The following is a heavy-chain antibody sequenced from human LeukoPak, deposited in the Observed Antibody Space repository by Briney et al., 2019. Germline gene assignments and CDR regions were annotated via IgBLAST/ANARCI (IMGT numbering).Heavy chain of an antibody. V-gene: IGHV3-53*01. CDR2: IYSGGST. D-gene: IGHD3-3*01. Sequence: GGSLRLSCAASGFTVSSNYMSWVRQAPGKGLEWVSVIYSGGSTYYADSVKGRFTISRDNSKNTLYLQMNSLRAEDTAVYYCARSLAAYDYYFDYWGQGTLVTVSS. J-gene: IGHJ4*02. CDR1: GFTVSSNY. CDR3: ARSLAAYDYYFDY.